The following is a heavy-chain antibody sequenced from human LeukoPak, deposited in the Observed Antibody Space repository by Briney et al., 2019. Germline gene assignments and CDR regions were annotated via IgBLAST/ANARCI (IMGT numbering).Heavy chain of an antibody. Sequence: GGSLRLSCAASGFTFFIYGMTWVRQAPGKGLEWVSTISGTGDNTYYADSVKGRSTISRDNSKNMLFLQMNSLRAEDTALYYCAKEGKTRNWNYYQAKAVYWGQGTLVTVSS. CDR2: ISGTGDNT. V-gene: IGHV3-23*01. CDR3: AKEGKTRNWNYYQAKAVY. CDR1: GFTFFIYG. J-gene: IGHJ4*02. D-gene: IGHD1-7*01.